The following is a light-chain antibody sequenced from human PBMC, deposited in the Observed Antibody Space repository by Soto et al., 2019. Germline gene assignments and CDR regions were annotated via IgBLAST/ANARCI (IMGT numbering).Light chain of an antibody. CDR3: CSYAGSSTVV. Sequence: QSALTQPASVSGSPGQSITISCTGTSSDVGSYNLVSWYQQHPGKAPKLMIYEGGKRPSGVSNRFSGSKSGNTASLTISGIQAEDEADYYCCSYAGSSTVVFGGGTKLTVL. CDR1: SSDVGSYNL. CDR2: EGG. V-gene: IGLV2-23*01. J-gene: IGLJ2*01.